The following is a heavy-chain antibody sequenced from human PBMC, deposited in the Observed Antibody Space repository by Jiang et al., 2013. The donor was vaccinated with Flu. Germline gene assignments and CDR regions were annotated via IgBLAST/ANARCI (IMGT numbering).Heavy chain of an antibody. CDR3: ARHSGWLQSDDF. Sequence: MPGKGLEWMGRIDPSDSYINYSPPFQGHVTFSTDKSISTVYLQWSSLKASDTAMYYCARHSGWLQSDDFWGQGTLVTVSS. D-gene: IGHD5-24*01. CDR2: IDPSDSYI. V-gene: IGHV5-10-1*01. J-gene: IGHJ4*02.